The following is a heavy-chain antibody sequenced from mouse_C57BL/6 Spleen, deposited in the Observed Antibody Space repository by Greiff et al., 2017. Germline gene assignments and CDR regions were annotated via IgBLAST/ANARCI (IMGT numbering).Heavy chain of an antibody. CDR1: GYTFTSYW. CDR3: ARGRDTMVRYFDY. Sequence: QVQLLQPGAELVRPGSSVKLSCKASGYTFTSYWMDWVKQRPGQGLEWIGNIYPSDSETHYNQKFKDKTTLTVDKSSSAAYMQLRSLTSEDSAVYYCARGRDTMVRYFDYWGQGTTLTVSS. D-gene: IGHD2-1*01. J-gene: IGHJ2*01. V-gene: IGHV1-61*01. CDR2: IYPSDSET.